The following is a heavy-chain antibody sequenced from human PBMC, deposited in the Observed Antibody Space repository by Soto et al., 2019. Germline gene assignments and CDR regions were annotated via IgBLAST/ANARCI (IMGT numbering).Heavy chain of an antibody. CDR1: CGSISSSCYN. D-gene: IGHD5-18*01. CDR3: ARQGRSYGWFDP. CDR2: IYYSGST. J-gene: IGHJ5*02. V-gene: IGHV4-39*01. Sequence: PADTLSPTYTLSCGSISSSCYNLGWVRQPPGKGLEWIGGIYYSGSTYYNPSLKSRVTISVDTSKNQFSLKLSSVTAADTAVYYCARQGRSYGWFDPWGQGTLVTVSS.